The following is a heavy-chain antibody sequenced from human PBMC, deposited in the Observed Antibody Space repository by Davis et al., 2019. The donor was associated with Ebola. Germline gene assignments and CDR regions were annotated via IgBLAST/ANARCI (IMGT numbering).Heavy chain of an antibody. Sequence: GGSLRLSCAASGFTFSSYEMNWVRQAPGKGLEWVSYISSRGSTIYYADSVKGRFTISRDNAKNSLYLQMNSLRVEDTAVYYCARGIMKYYFEYWGQGGLVTVSS. J-gene: IGHJ4*02. CDR2: ISSRGSTI. V-gene: IGHV3-48*03. D-gene: IGHD3-16*01. CDR3: ARGIMKYYFEY. CDR1: GFTFSSYE.